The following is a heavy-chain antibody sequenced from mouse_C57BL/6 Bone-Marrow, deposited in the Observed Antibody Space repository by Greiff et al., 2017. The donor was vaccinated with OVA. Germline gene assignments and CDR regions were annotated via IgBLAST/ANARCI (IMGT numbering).Heavy chain of an antibody. D-gene: IGHD2-3*01. V-gene: IGHV2-6*01. CDR3: ASEAGYSGFAY. Sequence: VKLMESGPGLVAPSQSLSITCTVSGFSLTSYGVDWVRQSPGKGLEWLGVIWGVGSTNYNSALKSRLSISKDNSKSQVFLKMNSLQTDDTAMYYCASEAGYSGFAYWGQGTLVTVSA. CDR2: IWGVGST. CDR1: GFSLTSYG. J-gene: IGHJ3*01.